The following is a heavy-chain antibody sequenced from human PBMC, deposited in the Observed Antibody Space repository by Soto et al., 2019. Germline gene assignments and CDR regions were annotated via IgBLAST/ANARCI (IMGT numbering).Heavy chain of an antibody. CDR1: GFTFSSYA. D-gene: IGHD4-17*01. CDR3: AKDPLGLRSYNWFDP. J-gene: IGHJ5*02. CDR2: ISGSGGST. Sequence: GGSLRLSCAASGFTFSSYAMSWVRQAPGKGLEWVSAISGSGGSTYYADSVKGRFTISRGNSKNTLYLQMNSLRAEDTAVYYCAKDPLGLRSYNWFDPWGQGTLVTVSS. V-gene: IGHV3-23*01.